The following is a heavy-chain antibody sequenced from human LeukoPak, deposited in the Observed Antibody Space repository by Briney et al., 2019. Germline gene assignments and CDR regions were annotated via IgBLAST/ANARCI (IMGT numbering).Heavy chain of an antibody. CDR2: ISAYNGNT. CDR3: AREKANFDF. V-gene: IGHV1-18*01. J-gene: IGHJ4*02. Sequence: ASLRVSCKASGYTFTSYGITWVRRAPGQRLEWMGWISAYNGNTKYAQKFQGRVTMTTDTSTSTAYMELRSLRSDDTAVYYCAREKANFDFWGQGTLVTVSS. CDR1: GYTFTSYG.